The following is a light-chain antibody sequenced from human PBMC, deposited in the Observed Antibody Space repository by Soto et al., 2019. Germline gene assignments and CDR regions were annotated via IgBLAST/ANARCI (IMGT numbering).Light chain of an antibody. CDR3: QQYNTYST. Sequence: DIQMTQSPSTLSGSVGDRVTITCRASQTISSWLAWYQQKPGKAPKLPIYKASTLKSGVPSRFSGSGSGTEFTLTISSLQPDDFATYYCQQYNTYSTFGQGTRLEIK. J-gene: IGKJ5*01. CDR2: KAS. CDR1: QTISSW. V-gene: IGKV1-5*03.